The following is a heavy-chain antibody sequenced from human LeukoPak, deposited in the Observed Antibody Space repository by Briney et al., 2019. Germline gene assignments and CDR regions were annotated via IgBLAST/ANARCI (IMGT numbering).Heavy chain of an antibody. D-gene: IGHD3-10*01. Sequence: RTSETLSLTCTVSGDSISSGDYYWSWIRQPAGKGLEWIGRIYTSGSTNYNPSLKSRVTMSVDTSKNQFSLKLSSVTAADTAVYYCAREENLWFGLYYFDYWGQGTLVTVSS. CDR1: GDSISSGDYY. J-gene: IGHJ4*02. V-gene: IGHV4-61*02. CDR2: IYTSGST. CDR3: AREENLWFGLYYFDY.